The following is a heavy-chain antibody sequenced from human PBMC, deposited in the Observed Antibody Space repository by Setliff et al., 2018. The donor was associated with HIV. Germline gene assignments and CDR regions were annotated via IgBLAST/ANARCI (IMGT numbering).Heavy chain of an antibody. CDR2: MNTDGSST. V-gene: IGHV3-74*01. CDR1: GFTVSSYW. D-gene: IGHD3-22*01. CDR3: VRGSGYYYFDN. Sequence: GGSLRLSCAASGFTVSSYWMHWVRQAPGKGLVWVFGMNTDGSSTRYADSVKGRFTISRDNAKNMLYLQMNSLSADDTAVYYCVRGSGYYYFDNWGQGALVTVSS. J-gene: IGHJ4*02.